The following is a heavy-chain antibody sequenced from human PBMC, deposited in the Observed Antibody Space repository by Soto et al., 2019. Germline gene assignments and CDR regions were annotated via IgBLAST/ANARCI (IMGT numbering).Heavy chain of an antibody. D-gene: IGHD3-10*01. Sequence: QVQLVESGGGVVQPGRSLRLSCAASGFTFSDYGMHWVRQAPGKGLEWVAVISYDGTKKYYAGSVKGRFTISRDNSKNTLYLQMDSLRAEDTAVYYCAKDVVVRGVIIGRMDVWGQGTTVIVSS. CDR1: GFTFSDYG. J-gene: IGHJ6*02. CDR2: ISYDGTKK. CDR3: AKDVVVRGVIIGRMDV. V-gene: IGHV3-30*18.